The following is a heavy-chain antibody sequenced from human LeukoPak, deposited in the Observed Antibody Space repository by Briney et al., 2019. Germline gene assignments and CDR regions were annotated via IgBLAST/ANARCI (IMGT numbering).Heavy chain of an antibody. CDR3: ARGPLGYCSGSTCSNFDY. V-gene: IGHV3-30-3*01. J-gene: IGHJ4*02. CDR2: ISYDGNNK. D-gene: IGHD2-15*01. Sequence: GRSLRLSCAASGFTFSSYAMHWVRQAPGKGLEWVAVISYDGNNKYYADSVKGRLTISRDNSKNTLYLQMNSLRAEDTAVYSCARGPLGYCSGSTCSNFDYWGQGTLVTVSS. CDR1: GFTFSSYA.